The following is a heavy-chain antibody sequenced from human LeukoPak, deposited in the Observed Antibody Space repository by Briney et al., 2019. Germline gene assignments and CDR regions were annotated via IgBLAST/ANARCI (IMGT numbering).Heavy chain of an antibody. J-gene: IGHJ4*02. CDR3: AREGGPYRPLDY. V-gene: IGHV4-4*02. CDR1: GGSITITNY. CDR2: VNLQGST. Sequence: SGTLSLTCGVSGGSITITNYWTWVRQPPGKGLEWIGEVNLQGSTNYNPSLVGRVAISVDTSENHISLQLTSVTAADTAVYYCAREGGPYRPLDYSGQGTLVTVSS.